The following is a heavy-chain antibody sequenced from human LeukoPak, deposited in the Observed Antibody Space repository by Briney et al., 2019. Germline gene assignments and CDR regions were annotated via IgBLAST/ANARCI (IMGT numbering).Heavy chain of an antibody. CDR2: ISWNSGSI. J-gene: IGHJ4*02. Sequence: GGSLRLSCAGSGFAFDDLAMHWVRQAPGKGLEWVSGISWNSGSIVYAESVKGRFTISRDNAKNSLYLQMNSLKAEDTALYYCASPYGGNSIFDYWGQGTLVTVSS. D-gene: IGHD4-23*01. CDR1: GFAFDDLA. V-gene: IGHV3-9*01. CDR3: ASPYGGNSIFDY.